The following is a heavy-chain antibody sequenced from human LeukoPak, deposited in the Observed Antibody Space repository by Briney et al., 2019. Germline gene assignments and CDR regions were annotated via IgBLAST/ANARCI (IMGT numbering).Heavy chain of an antibody. CDR1: GGSISSYY. V-gene: IGHV4-59*01. D-gene: IGHD1/OR15-1a*01. CDR3: ARARGTYYYYYYMDV. J-gene: IGHJ6*03. CDR2: IYYSGST. Sequence: SETLSLTCTVSGGSISSYYWSWIRQPPGKGLEWIGYIYYSGSTNYNPSLKSRVTISVDTSKNQFSLKLSSVTAADTAVHYCARARGTYYYYYYMDVWGKGTTVTVSS.